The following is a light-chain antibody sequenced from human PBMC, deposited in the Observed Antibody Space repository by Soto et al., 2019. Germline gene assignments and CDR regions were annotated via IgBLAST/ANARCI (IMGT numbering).Light chain of an antibody. V-gene: IGLV3-1*01. CDR2: QDN. Sequence: SSELTQPPSVSVSPGQTASITCSGDKLGDKYACWYQQKPGQSPVLVIYQDNKRPSGIPERFSGSNSGNTATLTISGTQAMDEADYYCQAWDSSPGVFGGGTKLTVL. CDR3: QAWDSSPGV. J-gene: IGLJ2*01. CDR1: KLGDKY.